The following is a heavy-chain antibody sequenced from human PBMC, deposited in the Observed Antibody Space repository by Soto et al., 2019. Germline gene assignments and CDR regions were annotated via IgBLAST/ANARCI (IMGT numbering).Heavy chain of an antibody. CDR2: IDWDDDK. D-gene: IGHD6-19*01. J-gene: IGHJ5*02. CDR1: GFSLSTSGMC. CDR3: AQGYSSGWYEEKNWFDP. V-gene: IGHV2-70*11. Sequence: SGPTLVNPTQTPTLTCTFSGFSLSTSGMCVSWIRQPPGKALEWLARIDWDDDKYYSTSLKTRLTISKDTSKNQVVLTMTNMDPVDTATYYCAQGYSSGWYEEKNWFDPWGQGTLVTVSS.